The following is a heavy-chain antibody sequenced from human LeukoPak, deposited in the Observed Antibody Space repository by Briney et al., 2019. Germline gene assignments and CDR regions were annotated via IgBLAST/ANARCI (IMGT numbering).Heavy chain of an antibody. J-gene: IGHJ1*01. Sequence: KPSETLSLTCTVSGGSISSSSYYWGWIRQPPGKGLEWIGSIYYSGSTYYNPSLKSRVTISVDTSKNQFSLKLSSVTAADTAVYYCAIAPYYYDSSGSLLRHWGQGTLVTVSS. V-gene: IGHV4-39*07. CDR1: GGSISSSSYY. D-gene: IGHD3-22*01. CDR2: IYYSGST. CDR3: AIAPYYYDSSGSLLRH.